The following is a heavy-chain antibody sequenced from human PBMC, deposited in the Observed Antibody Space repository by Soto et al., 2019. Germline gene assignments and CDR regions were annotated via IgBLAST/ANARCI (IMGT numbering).Heavy chain of an antibody. V-gene: IGHV3-49*04. D-gene: IGHD5-12*01. Sequence: GGSLRLSCKPSGFTFGNYGLTWVRQAPGKGLEWVAFIRSKVYAGTTEYAASVKGRFTISRDDSKSIVYLQLNSLQSEDTAVYFSTRVAGHGYNYDPDDYWGQGTLVTVSS. CDR1: GFTFGNYG. CDR3: TRVAGHGYNYDPDDY. CDR2: IRSKVYAGTT. J-gene: IGHJ4*02.